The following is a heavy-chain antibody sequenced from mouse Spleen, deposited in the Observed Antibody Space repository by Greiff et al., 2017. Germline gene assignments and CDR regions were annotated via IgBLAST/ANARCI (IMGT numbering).Heavy chain of an antibody. J-gene: IGHJ1*01. D-gene: IGHD2-1*01. CDR2: ISNGGGST. CDR3: ARPYGNFHWYFDV. V-gene: IGHV5-12-2*01. Sequence: EVKLMESGGGLVQPGGSLKLSCAASGFTFSSYTMSWVRQTPEKRLEWVAYISNGGGSTYYPDTVKGRFTISRDNAKNTLYLQMSSLKSEDTAMYYCARPYGNFHWYFDVWGAGTTVTVSS. CDR1: GFTFSSYT.